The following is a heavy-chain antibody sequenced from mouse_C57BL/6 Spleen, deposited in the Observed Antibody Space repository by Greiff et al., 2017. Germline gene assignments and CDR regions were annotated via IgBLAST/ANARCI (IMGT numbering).Heavy chain of an antibody. CDR2: IYPGSGST. CDR3: ARDLSTMVTAPFAY. D-gene: IGHD2-2*01. Sequence: QVQLQQPGAELVKPGASVKMSCKASGYTFTSYWITWVKQRPGQGLEWIGDIYPGSGSTNYNEKFKSKATLTVDTSSSTAYMQLSSLTSEDSAVYYCARDLSTMVTAPFAYWGQGTLVTVSA. V-gene: IGHV1-55*01. J-gene: IGHJ3*01. CDR1: GYTFTSYW.